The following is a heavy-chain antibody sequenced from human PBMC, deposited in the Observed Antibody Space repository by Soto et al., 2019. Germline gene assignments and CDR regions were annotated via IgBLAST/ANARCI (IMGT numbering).Heavy chain of an antibody. CDR3: SRDRGGRSSLFAMDV. V-gene: IGHV3-30*04. CDR2: VSYTGNNK. D-gene: IGHD6-6*01. CDR1: GFTFSGYA. Sequence: QVQLVESGGGVIQPGRSLRLSCTASGFTFSGYAMYWVRQAPGKGLEWVAFVSYTGNNKYYADSVKGRFSISRDNSKNPLFLEVASLRGEDTAVYYCSRDRGGRSSLFAMDVWGQGTTVTVSS. J-gene: IGHJ6*02.